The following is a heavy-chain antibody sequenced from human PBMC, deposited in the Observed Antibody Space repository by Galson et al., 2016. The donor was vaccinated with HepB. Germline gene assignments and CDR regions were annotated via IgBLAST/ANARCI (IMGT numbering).Heavy chain of an antibody. CDR1: GASISSDKW. CDR3: AGDEKLLYYYGTDV. D-gene: IGHD1-26*01. V-gene: IGHV4-4*02. Sequence: SETLSLTCAVSGASISSDKWWSWVRQPPGKGLEWIGEIFHTGSTNYNPSLKSRVTILLDKSKNQFSLRLSSVTAADTAVYYCAGDEKLLYYYGTDVWGQGTTVTGSS. J-gene: IGHJ6*02. CDR2: IFHTGST.